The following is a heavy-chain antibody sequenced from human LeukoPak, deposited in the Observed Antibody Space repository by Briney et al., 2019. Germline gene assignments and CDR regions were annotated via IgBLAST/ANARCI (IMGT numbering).Heavy chain of an antibody. J-gene: IGHJ5*02. CDR3: ASGYSSSWYGDWFDP. Sequence: SETLSLTCTVSGYSISSGYYWGWIRPPPGKGLEWIGSIYHSGSTYYNPSLKSRVTISVDTSKNQFSLKLSSVTAADTAVYYCASGYSSSWYGDWFDPWGQGTLVTVSS. CDR2: IYHSGST. CDR1: GYSISSGYY. D-gene: IGHD6-13*01. V-gene: IGHV4-38-2*02.